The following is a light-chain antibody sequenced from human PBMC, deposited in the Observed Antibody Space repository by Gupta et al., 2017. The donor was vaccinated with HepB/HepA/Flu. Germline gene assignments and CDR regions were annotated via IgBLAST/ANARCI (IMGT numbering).Light chain of an antibody. V-gene: IGLV1-44*01. J-gene: IGLJ1*01. CDR3: AAWDDSLNALYV. CDR2: SNN. Sequence: QSVLTQPPSASGTPGQRVTISCSGSSSTIGSNTVNWYQQLPGTAPKLLIYSNNQRPSGVPDRFSGSKSGTSASLAISGLQSEDEADYYCAAWDDSLNALYVFGTGTKVTVL. CDR1: SSTIGSNT.